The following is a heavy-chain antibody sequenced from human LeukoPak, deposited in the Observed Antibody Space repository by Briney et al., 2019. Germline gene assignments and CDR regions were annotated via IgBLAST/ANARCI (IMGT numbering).Heavy chain of an antibody. J-gene: IGHJ4*02. CDR2: ISSSSSYI. Sequence: GGSLRLSCAASGFTFSSYSMNWVRQAPGKGLEWVSFISSSSSYIYYADSVKGRFTISRDNAKNSLYLQMNSLRAEDTAVCYCARDLNRYSGSLGDWSQGTLVTVSS. D-gene: IGHD1-26*01. V-gene: IGHV3-21*01. CDR3: ARDLNRYSGSLGD. CDR1: GFTFSSYS.